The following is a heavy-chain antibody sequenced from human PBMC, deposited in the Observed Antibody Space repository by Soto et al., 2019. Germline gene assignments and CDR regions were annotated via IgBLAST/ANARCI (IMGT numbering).Heavy chain of an antibody. CDR3: ARDGVAAAGVDY. V-gene: IGHV1-3*01. CDR1: GYTFTSYA. J-gene: IGHJ4*02. Sequence: ASVKVSCKASGYTFTSYAMHWVRQAPGQRLEWMGWINAGNGNTKYSQKFQGRVTITRDTSASTAYMELSSLRSEDTAVYYCARDGVAAAGVDYWGQGTLVTVSS. D-gene: IGHD6-13*01. CDR2: INAGNGNT.